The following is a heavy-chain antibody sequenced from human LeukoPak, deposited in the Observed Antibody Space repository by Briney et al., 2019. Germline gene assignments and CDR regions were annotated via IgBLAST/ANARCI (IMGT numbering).Heavy chain of an antibody. CDR1: GGSLSGYY. V-gene: IGHV4-34*01. CDR3: VRVPEGDSRPCGS. D-gene: IGHD2-21*01. Sequence: PSETLSLTCAVYGGSLSGYYWTFVRQTPGKGLEWIGEIDHGGGTGYHPSLKSRVSISIDTSRNQFSLRLSSVTAADTAVYYCVRVPEGDSRPCGSWGQGTLVTVSS. J-gene: IGHJ5*02. CDR2: IDHGGGT.